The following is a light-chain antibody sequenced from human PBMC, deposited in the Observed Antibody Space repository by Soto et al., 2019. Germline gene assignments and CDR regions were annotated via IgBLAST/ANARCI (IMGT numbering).Light chain of an antibody. CDR3: QSYDSSLTGSKV. CDR2: EVS. Sequence: QSALTQPASVSGSPGQSITISCTGTSSDVGGYNYVSWYQQHPGKAPKLMIYEVSNRPSGVSNRFSGSKSGNTASLTISGLQAEDEADYYCQSYDSSLTGSKVFGSGTKVTVL. CDR1: SSDVGGYNY. V-gene: IGLV2-14*01. J-gene: IGLJ1*01.